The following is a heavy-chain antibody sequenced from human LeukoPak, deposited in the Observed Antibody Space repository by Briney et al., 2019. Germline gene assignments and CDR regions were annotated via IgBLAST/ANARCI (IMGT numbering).Heavy chain of an antibody. Sequence: GASVKVSCKASGGTFSSYAISWVRQAPGQGLEWMGGIIPIFGTANYAQKFQGRVTITTDESTSTAYMELSSLRSEDTAVYYCARGDAVGATPESWFDPWGQGTLVNVSS. CDR3: ARGDAVGATPESWFDP. CDR1: GGTFSSYA. J-gene: IGHJ5*02. D-gene: IGHD1-26*01. CDR2: IIPIFGTA. V-gene: IGHV1-69*05.